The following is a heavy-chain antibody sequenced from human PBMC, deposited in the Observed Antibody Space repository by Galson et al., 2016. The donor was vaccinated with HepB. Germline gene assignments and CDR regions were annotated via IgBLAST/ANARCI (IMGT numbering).Heavy chain of an antibody. V-gene: IGHV3-11*06. CDR1: GFTFNTYY. CDR2: ISNSGVNT. J-gene: IGHJ5*02. D-gene: IGHD6-13*01. CDR3: ARDRTARAALDL. Sequence: SLRLSCAASGFTFNTYYMSWVRQAPGRGLEWVAYISNSGVNTHYAGSVNGRFTISRDNAKSSLFLQMNSLRAEDTAVYYCARDRTARAALDLWGQGTLVTVSS.